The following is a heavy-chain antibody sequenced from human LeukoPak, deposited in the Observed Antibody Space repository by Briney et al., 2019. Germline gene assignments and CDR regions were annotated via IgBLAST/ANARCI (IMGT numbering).Heavy chain of an antibody. CDR2: ISNTGGGT. J-gene: IGHJ4*02. D-gene: IGHD3-10*01. V-gene: IGHV3-23*01. CDR1: GFTFSNYA. Sequence: GGSLRLSCAASGFTFSNYAMTWVRQAPGKGLEWVSAISNTGGGTNYADSVKGRLTISRDNSKNTVYLQMDSLRTEDTAVYYCSKLDDYYGSGSYYNYFDYWGQGTLVTVSS. CDR3: SKLDDYYGSGSYYNYFDY.